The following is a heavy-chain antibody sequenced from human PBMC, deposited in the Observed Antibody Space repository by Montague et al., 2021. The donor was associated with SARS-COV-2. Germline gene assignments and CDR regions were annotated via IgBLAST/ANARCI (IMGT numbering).Heavy chain of an antibody. D-gene: IGHD6-19*01. CDR2: IYYSGGT. V-gene: IGHV4-59*01. CDR1: GGSIGSYY. Sequence: SETLSLTCTVSGGSIGSYYWGWIRQPPGKGLEWIGYIYYSGGTNYNPSLKSRVTISVDTSKNQFSLKLSSVTAADTAVYSCARGSGWMGNAFDIWGQGTMVTVSS. J-gene: IGHJ3*02. CDR3: ARGSGWMGNAFDI.